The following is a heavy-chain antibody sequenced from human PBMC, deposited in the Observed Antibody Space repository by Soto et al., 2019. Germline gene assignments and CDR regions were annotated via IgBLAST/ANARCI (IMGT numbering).Heavy chain of an antibody. V-gene: IGHV1-46*01. D-gene: IGHD3-10*01. CDR1: GYTFTTYY. Sequence: ASVKVSCKASGYTFTTYYIHWVRQALGQGLEWLGVINPGGTTPTRYAQKFQDRVTMTRDTSTSTVYMELSSLRFDDTAVYYCSREARAERVISLSPDSYYGMDVWAKGIRSPSP. J-gene: IGHJ6*02. CDR3: SREARAERVISLSPDSYYGMDV. CDR2: INPGGTTPT.